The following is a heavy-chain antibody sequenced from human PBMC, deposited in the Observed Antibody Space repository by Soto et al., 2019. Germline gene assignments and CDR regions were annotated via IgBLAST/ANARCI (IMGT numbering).Heavy chain of an antibody. CDR2: IFSNDEK. CDR1: GFSLSNARMG. CDR3: ARIRAWTGTHYYYGMDV. Sequence: SGPTLVNPTETLTLTCTGSGFSLSNARMGVSWIRQPPGKALEWLAHIFSNDEKSYSTSLKSRLTISKDTSKSQVVLTMTNMDPVDTAIYYCARIRAWTGTHYYYGMDVWAKGPRSPSP. D-gene: IGHD3-9*01. J-gene: IGHJ6*02. V-gene: IGHV2-26*01.